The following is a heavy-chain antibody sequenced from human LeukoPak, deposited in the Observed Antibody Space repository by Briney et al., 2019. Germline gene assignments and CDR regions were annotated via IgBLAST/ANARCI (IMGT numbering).Heavy chain of an antibody. V-gene: IGHV3-23*01. J-gene: IGHJ3*02. Sequence: GGSLRLSCAASGFTFSSYAMSWVRQAPGKGLEWVSAISDSGGSTYYADSVKGRFTISRDNPKSTLYLQMNSLRAEDTAVYYCAKVLAVTGTPGGDAFDIWGQGTMVTVSS. CDR1: GFTFSSYA. D-gene: IGHD6-19*01. CDR2: ISDSGGST. CDR3: AKVLAVTGTPGGDAFDI.